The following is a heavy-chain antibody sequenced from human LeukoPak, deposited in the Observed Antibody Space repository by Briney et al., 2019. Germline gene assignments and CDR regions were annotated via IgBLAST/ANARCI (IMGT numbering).Heavy chain of an antibody. J-gene: IGHJ6*02. D-gene: IGHD4-17*01. CDR2: IYYSGST. Sequence: KPSETLSLTCTVSGGSISSYYWSWIRQPPGKGLEWIGYIYYSGSTNYNPSLKSRVTISVDTSKNQFSLKLSSVTAADTAVYYCARGATVTGSYYYYGMDVWGQGTTVTVSS. CDR3: ARGATVTGSYYYYGMDV. CDR1: GGSISSYY. V-gene: IGHV4-59*01.